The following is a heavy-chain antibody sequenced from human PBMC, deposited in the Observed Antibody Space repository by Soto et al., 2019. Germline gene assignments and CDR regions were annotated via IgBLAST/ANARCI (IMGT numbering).Heavy chain of an antibody. Sequence: PSETLSLTCTVSGGSISSSSYYWGWIRQPPGKGLEWIGSIYYSGSTYYNPSLKSRVTISVDTSKNQSSLKLSSVTAADTAVYYCARQMGAARPEGWFDPWGQGTLVTVSS. CDR1: GGSISSSSYY. D-gene: IGHD6-6*01. CDR3: ARQMGAARPEGWFDP. J-gene: IGHJ5*02. V-gene: IGHV4-39*01. CDR2: IYYSGST.